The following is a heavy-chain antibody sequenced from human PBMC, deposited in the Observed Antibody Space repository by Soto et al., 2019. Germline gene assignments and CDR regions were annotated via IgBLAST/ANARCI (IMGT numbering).Heavy chain of an antibody. CDR2: TYYRSKWYN. CDR3: ARNGGAYFNY. V-gene: IGHV6-1*01. J-gene: IGHJ4*02. D-gene: IGHD2-8*01. Sequence: SHTLSLTCAISGYSVSSNSATWNLIRQSPSRGLEWLGRTYYRSKWYNDYALSVKGRMTISPDTSKNQFSLQLNSVTPEDTAVYYCARNGGAYFNYWGQGTLVTVSS. CDR1: GYSVSSNSAT.